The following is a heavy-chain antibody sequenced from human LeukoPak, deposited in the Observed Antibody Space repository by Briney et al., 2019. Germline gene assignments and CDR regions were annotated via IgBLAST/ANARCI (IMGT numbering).Heavy chain of an antibody. D-gene: IGHD6-19*01. Sequence: GGSLRLSCAASGSTFSSYEMNWVRQAPGKGLEWVSYISSSGSTIYYADSVKGRFTISRDNAKNSLYLQMNSLRAEDTAVYYCARCSGKQWLVLTRGSSMDVWGQGTTVTVSS. J-gene: IGHJ6*02. CDR2: ISSSGSTI. CDR3: ARCSGKQWLVLTRGSSMDV. CDR1: GSTFSSYE. V-gene: IGHV3-48*03.